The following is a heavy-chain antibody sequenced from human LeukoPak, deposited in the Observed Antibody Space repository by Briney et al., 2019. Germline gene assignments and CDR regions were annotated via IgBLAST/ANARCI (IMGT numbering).Heavy chain of an antibody. V-gene: IGHV3-74*01. CDR1: GFTFSSYW. CDR2: INSDGSST. Sequence: GGSLRLSCAASGFTFSSYWMHWVRQAPGKGLVWVSRINSDGSSTSCADSVKGRFTISRDNAKNTLYLQMNSLRAEDTTVYYCARASYYYDSSGYSWGQGTLVTVSS. J-gene: IGHJ5*02. CDR3: ARASYYYDSSGYS. D-gene: IGHD3-22*01.